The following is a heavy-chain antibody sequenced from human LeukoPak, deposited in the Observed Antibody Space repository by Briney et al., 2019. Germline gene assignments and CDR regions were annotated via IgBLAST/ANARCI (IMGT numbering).Heavy chain of an antibody. CDR3: ARQRTVTTHPED. V-gene: IGHV1-69*04. CDR2: IIPILGIA. Sequence: SVKISCKASGGTFSSYAISWVRQAPGQGLEWMGRIIPILGIANYAQKFQGRVTITADKSTSTAYMELSSLRSEDTAVYYCARQRTVTTHPEDWGQGTLVTVSS. D-gene: IGHD4-17*01. CDR1: GGTFSSYA. J-gene: IGHJ4*02.